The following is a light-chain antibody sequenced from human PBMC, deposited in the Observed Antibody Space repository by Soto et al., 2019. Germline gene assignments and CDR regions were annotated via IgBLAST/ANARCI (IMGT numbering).Light chain of an antibody. J-gene: IGKJ2*01. CDR2: DIS. CDR3: QHYGSSANT. V-gene: IGKV3-20*01. CDR1: QSVGSSN. Sequence: EIVLTQSPGTLSLSPGERATLSCRASQSVGSSNLAWYQQKSGQAPRLLIYDISGRATGIPDRFSGSGSGTDFTLTISRLEPEDFAVYYCQHYGSSANTFGQGTKLEIK.